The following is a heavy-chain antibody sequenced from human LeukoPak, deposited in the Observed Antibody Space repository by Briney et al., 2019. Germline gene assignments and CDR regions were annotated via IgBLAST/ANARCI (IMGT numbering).Heavy chain of an antibody. CDR3: ACRDDYVWGSYRNWFGP. D-gene: IGHD3-16*02. Sequence: GGSLRLSCAASGFTFSSYAMSWVRQAPGKGLESVSAISGSGGSTYYADSVKGRFTISRDNSKNTLYLQMNSLRAEDTAVYYCACRDDYVWGSYRNWFGPWGQGTLVTVSS. V-gene: IGHV3-23*01. J-gene: IGHJ5*02. CDR1: GFTFSSYA. CDR2: ISGSGGST.